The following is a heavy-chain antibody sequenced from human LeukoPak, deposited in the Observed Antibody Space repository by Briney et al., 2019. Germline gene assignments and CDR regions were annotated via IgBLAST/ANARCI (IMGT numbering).Heavy chain of an antibody. D-gene: IGHD3-22*01. CDR3: AKGNYYFDSSGYFHFDY. J-gene: IGHJ4*02. CDR1: GFTFSNYA. Sequence: GGSLRLSCVASGFTFSNYAMSWVRQAPGKGLEWVSIISVSGGSTYYADSVKGRFTISRDNSKNTLYLQMNSLRAKDTAVYYCAKGNYYFDSSGYFHFDYWGQGTLVTVSS. V-gene: IGHV3-23*01. CDR2: ISVSGGST.